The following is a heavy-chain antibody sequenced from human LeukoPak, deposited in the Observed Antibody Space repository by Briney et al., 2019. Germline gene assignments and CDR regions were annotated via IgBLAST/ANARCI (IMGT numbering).Heavy chain of an antibody. V-gene: IGHV3-48*03. CDR2: INSSGSTI. CDR1: GFTFSSYE. Sequence: GSLILYFPASGFTFSSYEMNLVRPAPGKGLEWVSYINSSGSTIYYPDSVKGRFTISRDNAKNSLYLQMNSLSAEDTAVYYCARGCSGGSGSDYYGMDVWGKGRTVTVSS. CDR3: ARGCSGGSGSDYYGMDV. J-gene: IGHJ6*04. D-gene: IGHD2-15*01.